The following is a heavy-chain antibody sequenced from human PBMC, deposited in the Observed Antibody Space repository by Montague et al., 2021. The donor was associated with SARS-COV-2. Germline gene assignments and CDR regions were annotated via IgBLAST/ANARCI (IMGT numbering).Heavy chain of an antibody. CDR3: SRGPHSLRYKYNWFDP. CDR1: GGSFSGYY. Sequence: SETLSLTCAVYGGSFSGYYWSWIRQPPGTGLELIGEINHSGSTNYNPSLKSRVTISVDTSKNQFSLKLSPVTAAATAVYYCSRGPHSLRYKYNWFDPWGQGTLVTVSS. J-gene: IGHJ5*02. CDR2: INHSGST. D-gene: IGHD3-16*02. V-gene: IGHV4-34*01.